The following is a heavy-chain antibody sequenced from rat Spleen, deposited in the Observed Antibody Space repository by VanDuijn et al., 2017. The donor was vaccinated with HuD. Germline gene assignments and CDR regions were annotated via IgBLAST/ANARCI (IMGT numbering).Heavy chain of an antibody. V-gene: IGHV5-31*01. CDR1: GFTFSKYG. J-gene: IGHJ2*01. D-gene: IGHD1-1*01. Sequence: EVELVESGGGLVQPGRSMRLSCAASGFTFSKYGMAWVRQAPGKGLEWVASITNTGGSTYYPDSVKGRFTISRDNAKSTLYLQMNSLRSEDTATYYCTTEYSGYFDYWGQGVMVTVSS. CDR2: ITNTGGST. CDR3: TTEYSGYFDY.